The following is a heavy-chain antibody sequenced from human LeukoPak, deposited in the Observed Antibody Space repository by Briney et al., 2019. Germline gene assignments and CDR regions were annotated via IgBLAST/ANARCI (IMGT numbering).Heavy chain of an antibody. CDR2: IYYSGST. CDR1: GGSISSSSYY. D-gene: IGHD6-19*01. J-gene: IGHJ4*02. V-gene: IGHV4-39*01. Sequence: KPSETLSLTCTVSGGSISSSSYYWGWIRQAPGKGLEWIGSIYYSGSTYYNPSLKSRVTIFVDTSKNQFSLKLSSVTAADTAVYSCARLRYSSGWRFDYWGQGTLVTVSS. CDR3: ARLRYSSGWRFDY.